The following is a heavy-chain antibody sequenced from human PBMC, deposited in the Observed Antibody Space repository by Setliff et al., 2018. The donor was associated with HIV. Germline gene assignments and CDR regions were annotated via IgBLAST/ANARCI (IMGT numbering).Heavy chain of an antibody. V-gene: IGHV4-39*07. D-gene: IGHD5-12*01. J-gene: IGHJ1*01. Sequence: SETLSLTCTVSGGSIGSNTYYWGWIRQPPGKGLEWIGSIFYTGNTYYNPSLKSRVSISVDTSKNQFSLKLTSLTPADTAVYYCARDPGWAKPEYFHHWGQGTLVTVSS. CDR1: GGSIGSNTYY. CDR2: IFYTGNT. CDR3: ARDPGWAKPEYFHH.